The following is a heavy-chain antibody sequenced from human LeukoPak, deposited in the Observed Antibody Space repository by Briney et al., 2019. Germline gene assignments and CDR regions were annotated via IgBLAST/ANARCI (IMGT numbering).Heavy chain of an antibody. CDR1: GFTFSSYS. V-gene: IGHV3-21*01. CDR2: ISSSSSYI. Sequence: PGGSLRLSCAASGFTFSSYSMNWVRQAPGKGLEWVSSISSSSSYIYYADSVKGRFTISRDNAKNSLYLLMNSLRAEDTAVYYCARARLQSPGDAFDIWGQGTMVTVSS. J-gene: IGHJ3*02. CDR3: ARARLQSPGDAFDI.